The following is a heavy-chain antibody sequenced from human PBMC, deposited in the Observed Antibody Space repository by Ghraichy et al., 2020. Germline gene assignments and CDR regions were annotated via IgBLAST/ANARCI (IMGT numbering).Heavy chain of an antibody. CDR3: ASQPLGFGTYWFES. V-gene: IGHV4-4*02. CDR2: IYHTGST. J-gene: IGHJ5*01. CDR1: GGSISSSNW. Sequence: SETLSLTCAVSGGSISSSNWWSWVRQSPGKGLEWIGEIYHTGSTKYNPSLKSRVTISLDKSKNQFPLKLTSVTAADTAMYYCASQPLGFGTYWFESWGQGTLVSVSS. D-gene: IGHD3-10*01.